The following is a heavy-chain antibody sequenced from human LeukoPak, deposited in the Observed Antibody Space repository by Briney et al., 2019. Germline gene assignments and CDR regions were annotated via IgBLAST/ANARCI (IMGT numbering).Heavy chain of an antibody. CDR1: GFTFSSYS. CDR3: AKGALRYFDWSFFDY. V-gene: IGHV3-48*01. D-gene: IGHD3-9*01. CDR2: ISSSSSTI. Sequence: GGSLRLSCAASGFTFSSYSMNWDRQAPGKGLEWVSYISSSSSTIYYGDSVTGRFTISRDNSKNTLYLQMNSLRAEDTAVYYCAKGALRYFDWSFFDYWGQGTLVTVSS. J-gene: IGHJ4*02.